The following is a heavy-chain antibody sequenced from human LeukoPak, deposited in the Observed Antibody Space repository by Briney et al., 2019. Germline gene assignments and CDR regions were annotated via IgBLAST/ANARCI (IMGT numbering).Heavy chain of an antibody. CDR3: AREGYSDSSGYYDY. J-gene: IGHJ4*02. D-gene: IGHD3-22*01. V-gene: IGHV3-11*01. CDR1: GFTFSDHY. CDR2: ISGSGTTK. Sequence: PGGSLRLSCAASGFTFSDHYMSWIRQAPGKGLEWISYISGSGTTKYYADSVKGRFTISRDNAKNSLYLQMNSLRAEDTAVYYCAREGYSDSSGYYDYWGQGNPVTVSS.